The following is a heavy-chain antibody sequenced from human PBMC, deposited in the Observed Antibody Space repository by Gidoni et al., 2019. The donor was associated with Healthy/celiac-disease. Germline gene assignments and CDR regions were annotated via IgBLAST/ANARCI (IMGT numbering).Heavy chain of an antibody. CDR1: GFTFSSYA. CDR3: AKGLVRRQLGFDI. CDR2: ISGSGGST. J-gene: IGHJ3*02. V-gene: IGHV3-23*01. Sequence: EVQLLESGGGLVQPGGSLRLSCAASGFTFSSYAMSWVRQAPGKGLEWVPAISGSGGSTYYADSVKGRFTISRDNSKNTLYLQMNSLRAEDTAVYYCAKGLVRRQLGFDIWGQGTMVTVSS. D-gene: IGHD3-10*01.